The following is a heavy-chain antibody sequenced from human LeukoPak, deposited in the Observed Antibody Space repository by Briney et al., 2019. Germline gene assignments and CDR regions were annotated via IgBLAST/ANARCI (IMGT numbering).Heavy chain of an antibody. D-gene: IGHD5-18*01. Sequence: SGPTLVKPTQTLTLTCTFSGFSLSTSGVGVGWIRQPPGKALEWLALIYWDDDKRYSPSLKSRLTITKDTSKQQVVLTMTNMDPVDTATYYCARRNTAMVTDYFDYWGQGTLVTVSS. J-gene: IGHJ4*02. CDR3: ARRNTAMVTDYFDY. V-gene: IGHV2-5*02. CDR2: IYWDDDK. CDR1: GFSLSTSGVG.